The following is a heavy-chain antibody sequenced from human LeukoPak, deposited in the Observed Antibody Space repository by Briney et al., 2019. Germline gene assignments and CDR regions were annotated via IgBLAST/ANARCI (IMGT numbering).Heavy chain of an antibody. Sequence: SETLSLTCTVSGGSISTNDYYGGWIRQPPGKGLEWIGSIYYNGGAYSSPSLKSRVTMSLDTSKTRFSLTLNSVTAADTAVYYCHLMNNYGGRYGLGHWGQGTLVTVS. V-gene: IGHV4-39*01. J-gene: IGHJ1*01. D-gene: IGHD1-26*01. CDR3: HLMNNYGGRYGLGH. CDR2: IYYNGGA. CDR1: GGSISTNDYY.